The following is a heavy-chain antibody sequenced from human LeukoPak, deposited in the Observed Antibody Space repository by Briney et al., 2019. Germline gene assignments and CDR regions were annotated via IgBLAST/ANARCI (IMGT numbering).Heavy chain of an antibody. V-gene: IGHV3-23*01. J-gene: IGHJ4*02. CDR1: GFTFSSYA. CDR2: ISGSGGST. D-gene: IGHD6-13*01. CDR3: AKDRVAAIAAAVLDY. Sequence: GGSLRLSCAASGFTFSSYAMSWVRQAPGKGLEWVSAISGSGGSTYYAGSVKGRFTISRDNSKNTLYLQMNSLRAEDTAVYYCAKDRVAAIAAAVLDYWGQGNLVTVSS.